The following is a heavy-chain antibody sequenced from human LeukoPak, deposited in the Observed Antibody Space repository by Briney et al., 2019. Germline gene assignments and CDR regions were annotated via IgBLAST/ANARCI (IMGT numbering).Heavy chain of an antibody. Sequence: PSETLSLTCAVYGGSFSGYYWSWIRQPPGKGLEWIGEINHSGSTNYNPSLKSRVTMSVDTSKNQFSLKLSSVTAADTAVYYCARGSAMFDYSSSNWFDPWGQGTLVTVSS. D-gene: IGHD6-6*01. CDR1: GGSFSGYY. V-gene: IGHV4-34*01. CDR2: INHSGST. CDR3: ARGSAMFDYSSSNWFDP. J-gene: IGHJ5*02.